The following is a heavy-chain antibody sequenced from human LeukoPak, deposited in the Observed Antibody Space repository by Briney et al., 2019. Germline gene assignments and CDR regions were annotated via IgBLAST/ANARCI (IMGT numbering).Heavy chain of an antibody. J-gene: IGHJ4*02. Sequence: GGSLRLSCAASGFTFSSYWMSWVRQAPGKGLEWVAVISYDGSNKYYADSVKGRFTISRDNSKNTLYLQMNSLRAEDTAVYYCAKDHLLYGGHPLYYFDYWGQGTLVTVSS. V-gene: IGHV3-30*18. CDR1: GFTFSSYW. CDR2: ISYDGSNK. CDR3: AKDHLLYGGHPLYYFDY. D-gene: IGHD4-23*01.